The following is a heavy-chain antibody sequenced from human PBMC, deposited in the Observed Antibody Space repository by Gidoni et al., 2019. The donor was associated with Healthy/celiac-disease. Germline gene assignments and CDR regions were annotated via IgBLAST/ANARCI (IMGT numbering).Heavy chain of an antibody. Sequence: QLQLQESGPGLVTHSETLSLTCTVSGGSISSSSYYWGWIRQPPGKGLEWIGSIYYSGSTYYNPSLKSRVTISVDTSKNQFSLKLSSVTAADTAVYYCARLSVLPLSSTSCCPFDYWGQGTLVTVSS. D-gene: IGHD2-2*01. CDR2: IYYSGST. CDR3: ARLSVLPLSSTSCCPFDY. J-gene: IGHJ4*02. V-gene: IGHV4-39*01. CDR1: GGSISSSSYY.